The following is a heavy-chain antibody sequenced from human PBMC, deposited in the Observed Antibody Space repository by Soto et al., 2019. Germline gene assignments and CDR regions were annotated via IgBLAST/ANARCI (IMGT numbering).Heavy chain of an antibody. V-gene: IGHV1-69*02. D-gene: IGHD3-10*01. CDR2: IIPILGIA. J-gene: IGHJ6*03. CDR3: ARGDGSGTWPYYYYYMDV. CDR1: GGTFSSYT. Sequence: GASVKVSCKASGGTFSSYTISWVRQAPGQGLEWMGRIIPILGIANYAQKFQGRVTITADKSTSTAYMELSSLRSEDTAVYYCARGDGSGTWPYYYYYMDVWGKGTTVTVSS.